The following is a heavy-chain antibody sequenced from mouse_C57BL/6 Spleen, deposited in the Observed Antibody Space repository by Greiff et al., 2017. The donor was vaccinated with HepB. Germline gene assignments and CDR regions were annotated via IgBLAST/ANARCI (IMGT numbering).Heavy chain of an antibody. Sequence: VQLKQSGAELVKPGASVKLSCTASGFNIKDYYMHWVKQRTEQGLEWIGRIDPEDGETKYAPKFQGKATITADTSSNTAYLQLSSLTSEDTAVYYCARGTARWLLSYAMDYWGQGTSVTVSS. CDR1: GFNIKDYY. D-gene: IGHD2-3*01. CDR2: IDPEDGET. J-gene: IGHJ4*01. V-gene: IGHV14-2*01. CDR3: ARGTARWLLSYAMDY.